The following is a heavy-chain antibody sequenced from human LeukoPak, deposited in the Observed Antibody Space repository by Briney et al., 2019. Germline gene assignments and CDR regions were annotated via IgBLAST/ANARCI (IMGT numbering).Heavy chain of an antibody. CDR1: GYTFTTYG. V-gene: IGHV1-18*01. D-gene: IGHD4-11*01. CDR3: ARDSGDYSKEYDGFDT. J-gene: IGHJ3*02. CDR2: ISGYNGNT. Sequence: ASVKVFCKASGYTFTTYGISWVRQAPGQGLEWMGWISGYNGNTNYAQKLQGRVTMTTDTSTSTAYMELRSLRSDDTAVYYCARDSGDYSKEYDGFDTWGQGTMVTVSS.